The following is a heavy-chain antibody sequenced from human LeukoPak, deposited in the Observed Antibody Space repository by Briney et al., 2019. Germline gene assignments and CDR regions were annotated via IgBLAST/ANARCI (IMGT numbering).Heavy chain of an antibody. V-gene: IGHV3-74*01. CDR1: GFTFTSYW. J-gene: IGHJ4*02. Sequence: GGSLRLSCAASGFTFTSYWMHWVRQAPGKGLAWFSRINSDGGATNYADSVKGRFTISRDNAKNTLFLQMNSLRAEDTAVYYCARAQVGATPPYVDYWGQGTLVTVSS. D-gene: IGHD1-26*01. CDR3: ARAQVGATPPYVDY. CDR2: INSDGGAT.